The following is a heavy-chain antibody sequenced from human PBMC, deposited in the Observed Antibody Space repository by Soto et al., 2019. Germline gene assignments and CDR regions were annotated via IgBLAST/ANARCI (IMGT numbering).Heavy chain of an antibody. J-gene: IGHJ6*02. V-gene: IGHV5-51*01. CDR1: GYSFTSYW. CDR2: IYPGDSDT. Sequence: GQSLKISCKGSGYSFTSYWIGWVRQMPGKGLEWMRFIYPGDSDTRYSPSFEGQVTISADNSITTAYLQWSSLKASDTAMYYCAGPSYSSLRYSGMDVCGQGTTFTVSS. CDR3: AGPSYSSLRYSGMDV. D-gene: IGHD3-22*01.